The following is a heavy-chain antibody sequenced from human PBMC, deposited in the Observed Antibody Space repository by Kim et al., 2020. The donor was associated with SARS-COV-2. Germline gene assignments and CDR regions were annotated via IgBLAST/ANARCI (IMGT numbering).Heavy chain of an antibody. CDR3: TRVQGGYERVYYYYGMDV. D-gene: IGHD5-12*01. Sequence: GRFTISRDDSKSIAYLQMNSLKTEDTAVYYCTRVQGGYERVYYYYGMDVWGQGTTVTVSS. J-gene: IGHJ6*02. V-gene: IGHV3-49*02.